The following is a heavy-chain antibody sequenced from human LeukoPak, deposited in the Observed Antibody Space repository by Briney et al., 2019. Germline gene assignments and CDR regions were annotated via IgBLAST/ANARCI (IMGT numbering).Heavy chain of an antibody. D-gene: IGHD3-22*01. CDR1: GFTFSGYA. CDR2: ISYDGTIK. V-gene: IGHV3-30-3*01. CDR3: AKDVAPYYYDSSGYYDY. Sequence: GRSLRLSCAASGFTFSGYALHWVRQAPGKGLEWVAVISYDGTIKHYADSVKGRFTISRDNSKNTLYLQMNSLRAEDTAVYYCAKDVAPYYYDSSGYYDYWGQGTLVTVSS. J-gene: IGHJ4*02.